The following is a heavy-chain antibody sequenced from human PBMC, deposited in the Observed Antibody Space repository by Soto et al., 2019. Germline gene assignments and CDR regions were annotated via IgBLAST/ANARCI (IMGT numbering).Heavy chain of an antibody. CDR1: GFTFSSYA. J-gene: IGHJ6*02. Sequence: EVQLVEAGGGLVQPGGSLRLSCAASGFTFSSYAMHWVRQAPGKGLEYVSAITSNGGNTDYASSVKGRFTISRENSKNMFYLQMGSLRAEDMAVYYCARRIPFGYGMDVWGQGTTVTVSS. V-gene: IGHV3-64*01. CDR2: ITSNGGNT. D-gene: IGHD2-21*01. CDR3: ARRIPFGYGMDV.